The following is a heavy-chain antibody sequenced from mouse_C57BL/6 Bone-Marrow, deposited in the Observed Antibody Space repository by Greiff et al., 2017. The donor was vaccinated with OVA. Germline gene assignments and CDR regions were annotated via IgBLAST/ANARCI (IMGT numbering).Heavy chain of an antibody. V-gene: IGHV14-4*01. CDR1: GFNIKDDY. Sequence: EVKLQQSGAELVRPGASVKLSCTASGFNIKDDYMHWVKQRPEQGLEWIGWIDPENGDTEYASKFQGKATITADTSSNTAYLQLSSLTSEDTAVYYCTTGHYGSSYDRYFDVWGTGTTVTVSS. CDR2: IDPENGDT. CDR3: TTGHYGSSYDRYFDV. J-gene: IGHJ1*03. D-gene: IGHD1-1*01.